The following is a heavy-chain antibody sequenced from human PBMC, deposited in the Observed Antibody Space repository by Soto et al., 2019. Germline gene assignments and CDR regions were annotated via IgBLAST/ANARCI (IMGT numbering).Heavy chain of an antibody. CDR3: AWIAAAGTLDY. D-gene: IGHD6-13*01. Sequence: PWETLSLTCTVSGGSISSSSYYWGWIRQPPGKGLEWIGSIYYSGSTYYNPSLKSRVTISVDTSKNQFSLKLSSVTAADTAVYYCAWIAAAGTLDYWGQGTLVTVSS. CDR1: GGSISSSSYY. V-gene: IGHV4-39*01. CDR2: IYYSGST. J-gene: IGHJ4*02.